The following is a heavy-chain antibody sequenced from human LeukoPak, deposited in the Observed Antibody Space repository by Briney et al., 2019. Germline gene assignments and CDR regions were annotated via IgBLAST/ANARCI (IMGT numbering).Heavy chain of an antibody. CDR1: GFIFSVYG. J-gene: IGHJ4*02. CDR2: IWNDGSNK. D-gene: IGHD3-10*01. CDR3: ARASGPFDY. V-gene: IGHV3-33*01. Sequence: GRSLRLSCVASGFIFSVYGMHWVRQAPGKGLEWVAVIWNDGSNKYYADSVKGRFTISRDNSKNTLYLQMNSLRAEDTAVYSCARASGPFDYWGQGTLVTVSS.